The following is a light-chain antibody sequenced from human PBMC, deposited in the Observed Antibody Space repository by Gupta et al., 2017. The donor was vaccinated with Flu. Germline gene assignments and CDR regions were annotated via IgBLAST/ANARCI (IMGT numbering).Light chain of an antibody. Sequence: EIVLTQSPGTLSLSPGERATLSCRASQSVSSSYLAWYQQKPGQAPRLLIDGASSRATGIPSRFSGSGSGTDFTLTISRLEPEDSAVYCCQQYGSSPSLTFGHGTKVEIK. V-gene: IGKV3-20*01. J-gene: IGKJ1*01. CDR2: GAS. CDR3: QQYGSSPSLT. CDR1: QSVSSSY.